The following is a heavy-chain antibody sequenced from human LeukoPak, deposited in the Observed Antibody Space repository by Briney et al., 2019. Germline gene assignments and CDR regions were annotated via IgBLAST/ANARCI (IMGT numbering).Heavy chain of an antibody. CDR1: GGSISSSNW. V-gene: IGHV4-4*02. Sequence: PSGTLSLTCAVSGGSISSSNWWSWVRQPPGKGLEWIGEIYHSGSTNYNPSLKSRVTISVDKSKNQFSLKLSSVTAADTAVYYCAKVNPPDFWSGYIPPEVVPFDYWGQGTLVTVSS. CDR2: IYHSGST. J-gene: IGHJ4*02. CDR3: AKVNPPDFWSGYIPPEVVPFDY. D-gene: IGHD3-3*01.